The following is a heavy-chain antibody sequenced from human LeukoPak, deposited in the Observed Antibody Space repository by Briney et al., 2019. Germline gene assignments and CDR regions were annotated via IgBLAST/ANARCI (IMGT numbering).Heavy chain of an antibody. D-gene: IGHD6-6*01. Sequence: SETLSLTCAVYGGSFSGYYWSWIRQPPGKGLEWIGEINHSGSTNYNPSLKSRVTISVDTSKNQFSLKLSSVTAADTAVYYCARYRYSSSSYYYYYMDVWGKGTTVTVSS. CDR3: ARYRYSSSSYYYYYMDV. CDR1: GGSFSGYY. CDR2: INHSGST. J-gene: IGHJ6*03. V-gene: IGHV4-34*01.